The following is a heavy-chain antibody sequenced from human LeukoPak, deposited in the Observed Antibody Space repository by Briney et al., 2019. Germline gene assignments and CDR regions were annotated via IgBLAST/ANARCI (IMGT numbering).Heavy chain of an antibody. V-gene: IGHV4-31*03. CDR2: IYYSGST. Sequence: ASETLSLTCTVSGGSISSGGYYWSWIRQHPGKGLEWIGYIYYSGSTYYNPSLKSRVTISVDTSKNQFSLKLISVTAADTAVYYCARGVPSTMVRGVIGFDPWGQGTLVTVSS. D-gene: IGHD3-10*01. CDR3: ARGVPSTMVRGVIGFDP. CDR1: GGSISSGGYY. J-gene: IGHJ5*02.